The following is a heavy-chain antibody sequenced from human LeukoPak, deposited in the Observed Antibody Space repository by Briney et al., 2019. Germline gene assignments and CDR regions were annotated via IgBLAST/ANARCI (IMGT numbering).Heavy chain of an antibody. J-gene: IGHJ3*02. CDR1: RFTFSGSA. V-gene: IGHV3-73*01. CDR3: TRHPDAFDI. CDR2: IRSKANSYAT. Sequence: GGSLRLSSAASRFTFSGSAMHWIRQASGKGLEWVGRIRSKANSYATAYAASVKGRFTISRDDSKNTAYLQMNSLKTEDTAVYYCTRHPDAFDIWGQGTMVTVSS.